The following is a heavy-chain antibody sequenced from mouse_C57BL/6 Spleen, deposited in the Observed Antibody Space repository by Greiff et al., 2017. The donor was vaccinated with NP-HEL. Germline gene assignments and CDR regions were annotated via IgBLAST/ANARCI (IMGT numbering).Heavy chain of an antibody. CDR1: GYTFTSYW. CDR2: IHPNSGST. Sequence: QVQLQQPGAELVTPGASVKLSCKASGYTFTSYWMHWVKQRPGQGLEWIGMIHPNSGSTNYNEKFKSKATLTVDKSSSTAYMQLSSLTSEASAVYYCARYDYSNYGFDYWGKGTTLTVAS. J-gene: IGHJ2*01. D-gene: IGHD2-5*01. V-gene: IGHV1-64*01. CDR3: ARYDYSNYGFDY.